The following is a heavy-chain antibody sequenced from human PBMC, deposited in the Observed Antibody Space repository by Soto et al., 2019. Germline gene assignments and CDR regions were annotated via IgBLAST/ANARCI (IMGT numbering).Heavy chain of an antibody. CDR1: GYTFTGHY. Sequence: GESLKFACRAYGYTFTGHYIAWLRQMSGQGLQWMGRLLPGHSSTDYHPSLRGRIVISADESRSTAYLHLSHFTGGGIGVYYCSRRFSSAATSYGAHWYDTWGQGTLVTASS. V-gene: IGHV5-10-1*01. D-gene: IGHD6-19*01. CDR3: SRRFSSAATSYGAHWYDT. J-gene: IGHJ5*02. CDR2: LLPGHSST.